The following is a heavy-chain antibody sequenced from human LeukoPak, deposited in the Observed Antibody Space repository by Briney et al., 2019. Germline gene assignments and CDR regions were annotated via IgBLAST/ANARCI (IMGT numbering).Heavy chain of an antibody. Sequence: GASVNVSCKPSGYTFNDHYIYWVRQAPGQGLEWMGRIEPSSGGTNYAQKFQGRVTLTRDTSIRTAYMDLKRLTSDDRATYYCARSLKAGGDFWGKGTLVSVSS. V-gene: IGHV1-2*06. CDR2: IEPSSGGT. CDR1: GYTFNDHY. CDR3: ARSLKAGGDF. J-gene: IGHJ4*02. D-gene: IGHD1-26*01.